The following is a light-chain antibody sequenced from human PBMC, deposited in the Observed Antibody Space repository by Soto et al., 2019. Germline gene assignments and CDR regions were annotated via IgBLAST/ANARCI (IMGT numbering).Light chain of an antibody. Sequence: QSALTQPASVSGSPGQSITISCTGTSSDVGVYNYVSWYQQHPGKAPKLMVYDVSNRPSGVSNRFSGSKSGNTASLTISGLQADDEVDYYCSSYTSASTLVFGGGTKVTVL. CDR3: SSYTSASTLV. V-gene: IGLV2-14*03. CDR2: DVS. CDR1: SSDVGVYNY. J-gene: IGLJ3*02.